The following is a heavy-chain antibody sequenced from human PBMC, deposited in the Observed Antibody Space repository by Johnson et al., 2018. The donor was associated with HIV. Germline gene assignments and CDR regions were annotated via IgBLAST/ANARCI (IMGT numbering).Heavy chain of an antibody. D-gene: IGHD3-10*01. CDR1: GFTFSSYG. V-gene: IGHV3-30*02. CDR3: AKDSITMELGALDI. Sequence: QEKLVESGGGVVQPGGSLRLSCAASGFTFSSYGMHWVRQAPGKGLEWVAFMRYDGSNKYYADSVKGLFTISRDNSKNTLYLQMSRLRAEDTAVYYCAKDSITMELGALDIWGQGTMVTVSS. CDR2: MRYDGSNK. J-gene: IGHJ3*02.